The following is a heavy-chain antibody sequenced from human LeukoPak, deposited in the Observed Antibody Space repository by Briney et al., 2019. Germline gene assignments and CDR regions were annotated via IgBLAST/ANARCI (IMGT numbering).Heavy chain of an antibody. Sequence: GRTLRLSCAASGLTFSRYGMHWVRQAPGKGLEWVAVILYDGSEKFYADSLKGRFTISRDNSKNTLYLQKNSLRAEDTAVYYCAKCPGRSTSCFYLDYWGQGTLVTLSS. CDR3: AKCPGRSTSCFYLDY. CDR2: ILYDGSEK. J-gene: IGHJ4*02. CDR1: GLTFSRYG. V-gene: IGHV3-30*18. D-gene: IGHD2-2*01.